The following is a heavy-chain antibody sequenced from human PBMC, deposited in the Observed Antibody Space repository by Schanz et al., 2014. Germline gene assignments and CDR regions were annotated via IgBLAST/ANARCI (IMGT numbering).Heavy chain of an antibody. CDR2: ISNNGDST. V-gene: IGHV3-64D*06. CDR3: GRVGTGMEGWYFEL. Sequence: EVQLVESGGDLVQPGGSLRLSCSASGFTFSTFAMHWVRQAPGKGLEYISAISNNGDSTYYADSVKGRFTISRDNSKNTLFLQMSSLRVDDMAVYYCGRVGTGMEGWYFELWGHGTLVTVAS. CDR1: GFTFSTFA. J-gene: IGHJ2*01. D-gene: IGHD5-18*01.